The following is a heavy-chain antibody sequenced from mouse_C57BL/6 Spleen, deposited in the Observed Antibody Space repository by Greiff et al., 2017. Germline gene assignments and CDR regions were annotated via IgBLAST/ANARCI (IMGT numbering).Heavy chain of an antibody. V-gene: IGHV1-81*01. J-gene: IGHJ4*01. Sequence: QVQLQQSGAELARPGASVKLSCKASGYTFTSYGISWVKQRTGQGLEWIGEIYPRSGNTYYNEKFKGKATLTADKSSSTAYMELRSLTSEDSAVYYCARRGDYDDGYYAMDYWGQGTSVTVSA. D-gene: IGHD2-4*01. CDR2: IYPRSGNT. CDR1: GYTFTSYG. CDR3: ARRGDYDDGYYAMDY.